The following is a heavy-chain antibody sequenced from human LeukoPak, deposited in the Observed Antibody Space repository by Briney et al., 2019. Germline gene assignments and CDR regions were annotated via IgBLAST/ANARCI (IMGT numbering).Heavy chain of an antibody. CDR3: AKRDTVLATGY. J-gene: IGHJ4*02. V-gene: IGHV4-30-4*01. Sequence: SETLSLTCTVSGGSVSSGDNYWTWIRHPPGKGLEWIGYIYYSGSTYYNPSLKSRVSISIDTSKNQFSLRLSSVTAADTAVYYCAKRDTVLATGYWGQGTLVTVSS. CDR1: GGSVSSGDNY. D-gene: IGHD5-18*01. CDR2: IYYSGST.